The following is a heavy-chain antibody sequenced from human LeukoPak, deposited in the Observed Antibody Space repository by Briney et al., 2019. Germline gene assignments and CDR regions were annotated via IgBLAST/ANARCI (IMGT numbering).Heavy chain of an antibody. Sequence: RGSLRLSCAASGFTFGDYGMSWVRQAPGKGLEWVSGINWNGGSTGYADSVKGRFTISRDNAKNSLYLQMNSLRAEDTALYYCARYYDSSGYYLGPFDYWGQGTLVTVSS. V-gene: IGHV3-20*04. J-gene: IGHJ4*02. CDR3: ARYYDSSGYYLGPFDY. CDR1: GFTFGDYG. D-gene: IGHD3-22*01. CDR2: INWNGGST.